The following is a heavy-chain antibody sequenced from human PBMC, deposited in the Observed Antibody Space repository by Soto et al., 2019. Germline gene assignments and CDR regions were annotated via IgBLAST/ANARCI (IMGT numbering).Heavy chain of an antibody. Sequence: QVQLVQSGAEVKKPGSSVKVSCKASGGTFSSYAISWVRQAPGQGLEWMGGIIPIFGTANYAQKFQGRVTITADESTSTAYMELSSLRSEDTAVYYCARDFAVRGVTHINYYYYGMDVWGQGTTVTVSS. J-gene: IGHJ6*02. D-gene: IGHD3-10*01. CDR1: GGTFSSYA. CDR2: IIPIFGTA. CDR3: ARDFAVRGVTHINYYYYGMDV. V-gene: IGHV1-69*12.